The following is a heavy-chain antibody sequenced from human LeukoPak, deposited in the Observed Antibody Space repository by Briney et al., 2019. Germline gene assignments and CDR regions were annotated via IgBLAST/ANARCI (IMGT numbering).Heavy chain of an antibody. CDR1: GGTFSSDV. CDR2: IIPILGTA. J-gene: IGHJ6*02. D-gene: IGHD1-26*01. CDR3: ARDDSGSSWAGYYYGMDV. V-gene: IGHV1-69*04. Sequence: SAEVSCKASGGTFSSDVINWVRQAPGQGPEWMGRIIPILGTAKYAQKFQGRVTMTADKSTSTAYMELSSLRSEDTAVYYCARDDSGSSWAGYYYGMDVWGQGTTVTVSS.